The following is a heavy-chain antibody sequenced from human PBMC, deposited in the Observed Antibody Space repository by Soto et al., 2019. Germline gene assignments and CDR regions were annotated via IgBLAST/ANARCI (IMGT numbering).Heavy chain of an antibody. CDR2: IYYSGST. J-gene: IGHJ6*02. CDR1: GGSISSYY. Sequence: QVQLQESGPGLVKPSETLSLTCTVSGGSISSYYWSWIRQPPGKGLEWIGYIYYSGSTNYNPSLKSRVTISVDTSKNQFSLSLRSVTAADTAVYYCARPNSETSYYGMDVWGQGTTVTVSS. CDR3: ARPNSETSYYGMDV. V-gene: IGHV4-59*01. D-gene: IGHD2-21*01.